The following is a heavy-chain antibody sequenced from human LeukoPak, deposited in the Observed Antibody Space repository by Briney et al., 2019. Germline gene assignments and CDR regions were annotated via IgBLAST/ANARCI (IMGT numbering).Heavy chain of an antibody. CDR1: GFTFSSYS. D-gene: IGHD6-19*01. V-gene: IGHV4-34*01. CDR2: INHSGST. Sequence: GSLRLSCAASGFTFSSYSMNWVRQAPGKGLEWIGEINHSGSTNYNPSLKSRVTISVDTSKNQFSLKLSSVTAADTAVYYCASRRGYSSGWYWSYWGQGTLVTVSS. CDR3: ASRRGYSSGWYWSY. J-gene: IGHJ4*02.